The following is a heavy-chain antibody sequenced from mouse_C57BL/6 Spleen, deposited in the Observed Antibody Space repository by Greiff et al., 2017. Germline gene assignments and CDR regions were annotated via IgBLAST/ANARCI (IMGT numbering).Heavy chain of an antibody. Sequence: EVHLVESGGGLVKPGGSLKLSCAASGFTFSDYGMHWVRQAPEKGLEWVAYISSGSSTIYYADTVKGRFTISRDNAKNTLFLQMTSLRSEDTAMYYCARNYGSSYLGAYWGQGTLVTVSA. CDR2: ISSGSSTI. CDR3: ARNYGSSYLGAY. D-gene: IGHD1-1*01. V-gene: IGHV5-17*01. J-gene: IGHJ3*01. CDR1: GFTFSDYG.